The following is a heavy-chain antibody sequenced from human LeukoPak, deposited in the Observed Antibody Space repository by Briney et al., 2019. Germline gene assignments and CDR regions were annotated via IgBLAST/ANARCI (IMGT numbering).Heavy chain of an antibody. V-gene: IGHV3-7*03. D-gene: IGHD3-22*01. Sequence: GGSLRLSCAASGFTFSSYWMSWVRQAPGKGLEWVANIKQDGSEQYYVDSVKGRFTISRDNANNSLYLQVNSLRAEDTAVYYCARDNEEYYYDSSGYHTRWFDPWGQGTLVTVSS. J-gene: IGHJ5*02. CDR3: ARDNEEYYYDSSGYHTRWFDP. CDR1: GFTFSSYW. CDR2: IKQDGSEQ.